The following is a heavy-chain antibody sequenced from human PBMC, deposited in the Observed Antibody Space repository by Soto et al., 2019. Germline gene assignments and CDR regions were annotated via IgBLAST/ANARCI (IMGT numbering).Heavy chain of an antibody. Sequence: QVQLVESGGGVVQPGTSLRLACAASGFRFKSFVMHWVRQAPGKGLEWVAFTSYDGDNKDYGYSVKGRFTVSRDNSQNTLHLQMDFLRPEDTALYYCARWGTTGGFDLWGQGPRVSVSS. CDR1: GFRFKSFV. CDR3: ARWGTTGGFDL. CDR2: TSYDGDNK. V-gene: IGHV3-30*19. J-gene: IGHJ4*02. D-gene: IGHD3-16*01.